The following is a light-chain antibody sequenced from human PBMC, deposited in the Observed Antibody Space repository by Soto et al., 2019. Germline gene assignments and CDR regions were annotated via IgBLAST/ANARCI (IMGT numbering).Light chain of an antibody. CDR3: QHYNSYSEA. J-gene: IGKJ1*01. V-gene: IGKV1-16*01. CDR2: SAS. Sequence: DIQMTQSPSSLSASVGDRVTITCRASQSISNYLHWYQQKIGKGPKVLIYSASSIQSGVPSRFSGSGSGTEFTLTISSLQPDDFATYYCQHYNSYSEAFGQGTKVDIK. CDR1: QSISNY.